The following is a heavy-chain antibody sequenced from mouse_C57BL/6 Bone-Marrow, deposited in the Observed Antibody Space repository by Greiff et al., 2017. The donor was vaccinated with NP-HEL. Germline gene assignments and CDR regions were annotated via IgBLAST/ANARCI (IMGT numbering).Heavy chain of an antibody. V-gene: IGHV1-61*01. CDR1: GYTFTSYW. Sequence: QVHVKQPGAELVRPGSSVKLSCKASGYTFTSYWMDWVKQRPGQGLEWIGNIYPSDSETHYNQKFKDKATLTVDKSSSTAYMQLSSLTSEDSAVYYCARPGPLYYFDYWGQGTTLTVSS. CDR2: IYPSDSET. CDR3: ARPGPLYYFDY. D-gene: IGHD3-1*01. J-gene: IGHJ2*01.